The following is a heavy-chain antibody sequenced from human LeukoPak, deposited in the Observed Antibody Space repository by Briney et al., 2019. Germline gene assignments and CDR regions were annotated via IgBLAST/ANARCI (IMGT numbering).Heavy chain of an antibody. CDR2: ISGSGDDT. J-gene: IGHJ4*02. CDR1: GFTFSSYA. CDR3: AKDRGSSGWNGLDY. Sequence: PGGSLRLSCAASGFTFSSYAMSWVRQAPGKGLEWVSTISGSGDDTYYADSVKGRFTISRDNSKNTLYLQMISLRAEDTAVYYCAKDRGSSGWNGLDYWGQGTLVTVSS. V-gene: IGHV3-23*01. D-gene: IGHD6-19*01.